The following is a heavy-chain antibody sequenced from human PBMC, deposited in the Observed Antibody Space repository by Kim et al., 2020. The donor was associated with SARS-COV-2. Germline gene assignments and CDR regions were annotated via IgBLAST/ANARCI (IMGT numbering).Heavy chain of an antibody. CDR3: PNPGAWLGFQH. V-gene: IGHV3-30*18. J-gene: IGHJ1*01. CDR2: ISYDGSNK. Sequence: GGSLRLSCAASGFTFSSYGMHWVRQAPGKGLEWVAVISYDGSNKYYADSVKGRFTISRDNSKNTLYLQMNSLRAEDTAVYYCPNPGAWLGFQHCGRGTLVTDSS. CDR1: GFTFSSYG. D-gene: IGHD5-12*01.